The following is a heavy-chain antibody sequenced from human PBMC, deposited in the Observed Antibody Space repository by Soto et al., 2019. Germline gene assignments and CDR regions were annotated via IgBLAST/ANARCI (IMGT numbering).Heavy chain of an antibody. J-gene: IGHJ4*02. CDR3: ARDKRDLRFLEWSYYFDY. CDR2: ISYDGSNK. D-gene: IGHD3-3*01. Sequence: QVQLVESGGGVVQPGRSLRLSCAASGFTFSSYAMHWVRQAPGKGLEWVAVISYDGSNKYYADSVKGRFTISGDNSKNTLYLQMNSLRAEDTAVHYCARDKRDLRFLEWSYYFDYWGQGTLVTVSS. CDR1: GFTFSSYA. V-gene: IGHV3-30-3*01.